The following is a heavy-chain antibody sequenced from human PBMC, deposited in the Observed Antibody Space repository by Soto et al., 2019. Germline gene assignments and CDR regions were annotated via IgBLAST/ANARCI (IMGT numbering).Heavy chain of an antibody. D-gene: IGHD6-13*01. CDR1: GYTFTSYG. Sequence: QVQLVQSGAEVKKPGASVKVSCKASGYTFTSYGISWVRQTPGQGLEWMGWISAYNGNTNYTQKLQGRVTMTTDTSTRAAYMELRCLWSDGPAVYYCESYLGLFIAAAGTQGDYWGQGPLV. CDR2: ISAYNGNT. J-gene: IGHJ4*02. V-gene: IGHV1-18*01. CDR3: ESYLGLFIAAAGTQGDY.